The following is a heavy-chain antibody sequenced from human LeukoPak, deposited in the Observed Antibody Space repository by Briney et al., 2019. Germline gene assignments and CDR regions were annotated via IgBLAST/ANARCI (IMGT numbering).Heavy chain of an antibody. D-gene: IGHD1-14*01. Sequence: ASVKVSCKAPGYTFTSYGISSVRQARGQGLEWMGWISAYNGNTNYAQKLQGRVTMTTDTSTSTAYMELRSLRSDDTAVYYCARVPGLDWYFDLWGRGTLVTVSS. CDR2: ISAYNGNT. V-gene: IGHV1-18*01. CDR3: ARVPGLDWYFDL. J-gene: IGHJ2*01. CDR1: GYTFTSYG.